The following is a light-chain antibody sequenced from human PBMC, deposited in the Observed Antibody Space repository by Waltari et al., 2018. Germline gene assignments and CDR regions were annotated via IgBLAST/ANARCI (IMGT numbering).Light chain of an antibody. V-gene: IGLV4-69*01. Sequence: QLVLTQSPSASASLGASVKLTCTLSSGHSSYAIAWHQQQPEKGPRYLMKLNSDGSHSNGDGIPDRFSGSSSGAERYLTISSLQSEDEADYYCQTWGTGVVFGGGPKLTVL. CDR2: LNSDGSH. J-gene: IGLJ2*01. CDR1: SGHSSYA. CDR3: QTWGTGVV.